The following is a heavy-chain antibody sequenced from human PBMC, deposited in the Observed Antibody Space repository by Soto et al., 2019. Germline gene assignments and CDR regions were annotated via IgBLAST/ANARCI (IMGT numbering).Heavy chain of an antibody. V-gene: IGHV1-46*01. D-gene: IGHD1-26*01. CDR1: GYTFTTYY. Sequence: GASVKVSCKASGYTFTTYYMHWVRQAPGQGFEWMGIINPSDGSTISAQKFQGRVTMTRDTSTSTVYMELSILRSEDTAVYYCARVRDSGRSYYFDYWGQGTLVTVPS. J-gene: IGHJ4*02. CDR3: ARVRDSGRSYYFDY. CDR2: INPSDGST.